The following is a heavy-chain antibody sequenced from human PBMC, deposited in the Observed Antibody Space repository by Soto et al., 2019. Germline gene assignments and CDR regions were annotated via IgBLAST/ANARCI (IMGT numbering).Heavy chain of an antibody. CDR3: AGLDYYYDSSGHLDI. V-gene: IGHV5-10-1*01. Sequence: GESLKISCQGSGYSFSSHWIGWVRQMPGKGLEWMGRIDPSDSYTNYSPSFQGHVTISADKSISTAYLQWSSLKASDTAMYYCAGLDYYYDSSGHLDIWGQGTMVTVSS. J-gene: IGHJ3*02. D-gene: IGHD3-22*01. CDR2: IDPSDSYT. CDR1: GYSFSSHW.